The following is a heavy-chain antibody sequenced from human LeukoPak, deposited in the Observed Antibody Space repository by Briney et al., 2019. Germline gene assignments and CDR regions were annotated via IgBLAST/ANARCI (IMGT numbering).Heavy chain of an antibody. D-gene: IGHD2-15*01. Sequence: ASVKVSCKVSGYTFMHYGIHWVRQAPGQGLEWLGWISANNGDTNYAQKLQGRVTMTTDTSTSTAYMELRSLTSDDTAVYYCARRGPTPYYYYMDVWGNGTTVTVSS. CDR2: ISANNGDT. V-gene: IGHV1-18*01. CDR1: GYTFMHYG. J-gene: IGHJ6*03. CDR3: ARRGPTPYYYYMDV.